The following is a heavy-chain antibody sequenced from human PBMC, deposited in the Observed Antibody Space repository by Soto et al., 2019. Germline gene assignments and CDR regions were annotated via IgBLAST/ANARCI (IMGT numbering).Heavy chain of an antibody. Sequence: SETLSLTCTVSGGSISSSSYYWGWIRQPPGKGLEWIGSIYYSGSTYYNPSLKSRVTISVDTSKNQFSLKLSSVTAADTAVYYCARRGSSSWYRGTPHNNWFDPWGQGTLVTVSS. CDR1: GGSISSSSYY. CDR2: IYYSGST. J-gene: IGHJ5*02. D-gene: IGHD6-13*01. CDR3: ARRGSSSWYRGTPHNNWFDP. V-gene: IGHV4-39*01.